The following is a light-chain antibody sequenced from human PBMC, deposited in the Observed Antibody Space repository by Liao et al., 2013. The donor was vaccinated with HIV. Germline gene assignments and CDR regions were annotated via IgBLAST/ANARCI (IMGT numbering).Light chain of an antibody. J-gene: IGLJ2*01. CDR2: KDS. CDR1: ALPKQY. CDR3: QAWGSRADVL. Sequence: SYELTQPPSVSVAPRQTARITCSGDALPKQYGYWYQQKPGQAPVLVIYKDSERPSGIPERFSGSISGNTATLTISGTQAMDEADYFCQAWGSRADVLFGGGTKLTVL. V-gene: IGLV3-25*02.